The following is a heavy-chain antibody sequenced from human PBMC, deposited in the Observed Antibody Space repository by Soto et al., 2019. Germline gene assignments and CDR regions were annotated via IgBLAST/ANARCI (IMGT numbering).Heavy chain of an antibody. CDR2: IRSKANSYAT. Sequence: RRLSCAASGFTFSGSAMHWVRQASGKGLEWVGRIRSKANSYATAYAASVKGRFTISRDDSKNTAYLQMNSLKTEDTAVYYCTSQAAIIAAAGTRYYYYGMDVWGQGTTVTVSS. J-gene: IGHJ6*02. CDR1: GFTFSGSA. D-gene: IGHD6-13*01. V-gene: IGHV3-73*01. CDR3: TSQAAIIAAAGTRYYYYGMDV.